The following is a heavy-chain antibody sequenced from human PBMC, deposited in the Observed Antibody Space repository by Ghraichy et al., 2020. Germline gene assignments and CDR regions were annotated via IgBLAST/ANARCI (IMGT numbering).Heavy chain of an antibody. CDR3: ARVSYYYDSSGYYYGAFDI. CDR2: IYYSGST. CDR1: GGSISSYY. J-gene: IGHJ3*02. V-gene: IGHV4-59*01. D-gene: IGHD3-22*01. Sequence: ESLNISCTVSGGSISSYYWSWIRQPPGKGLEWIGYIYYSGSTNYNPSLKSRVTISVDTSKNQFSLKLSSVTAADTAVYYCARVSYYYDSSGYYYGAFDIWGQGTMVTVSS.